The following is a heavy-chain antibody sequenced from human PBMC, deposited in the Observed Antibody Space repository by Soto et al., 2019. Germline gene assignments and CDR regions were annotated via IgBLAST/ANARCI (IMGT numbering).Heavy chain of an antibody. CDR1: GFIVSSKY. CDR3: TTYTGYGMDV. J-gene: IGHJ6*02. V-gene: IGHV3-53*02. D-gene: IGHD3-16*01. Sequence: EVQMVETGGGLSQPGGSLRLSCAVSGFIVSSKYMTWVRQAPGKGLEWGSVIYTGGSTHYAASARGRFTISRDSSKNTLYLQINSLRAEDAAVYYCTTYTGYGMDVWGQGTTVTVSS. CDR2: IYTGGST.